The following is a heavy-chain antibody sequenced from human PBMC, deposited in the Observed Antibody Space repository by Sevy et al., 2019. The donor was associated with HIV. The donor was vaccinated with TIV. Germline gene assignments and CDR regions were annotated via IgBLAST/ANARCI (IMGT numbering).Heavy chain of an antibody. CDR1: GYTFIDYY. CDR2: FNPNSGDT. Sequence: ASVKVSCKASGYTFIDYYLIWVRQAPGQGLEWMGRFNPNSGDTNYPQKFQGRVTMTRDASSNSAYMELSRLTSDDTAVYYCAREWGFAMANAFDIWGQGTMVTVSS. CDR3: AREWGFAMANAFDI. J-gene: IGHJ3*02. D-gene: IGHD2-2*01. V-gene: IGHV1-2*06.